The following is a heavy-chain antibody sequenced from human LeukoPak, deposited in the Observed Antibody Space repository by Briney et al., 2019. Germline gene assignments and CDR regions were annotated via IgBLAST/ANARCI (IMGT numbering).Heavy chain of an antibody. CDR3: ASPITGTTSGMDV. CDR1: GFTFSTYW. J-gene: IGHJ6*02. CDR2: ISSDGTTT. Sequence: PGGSLRLSCAAYGFTFSTYWMHWVRQAPGKGLVWVSRISSDGTTTRYADSVKGRFSISRDNAKNTLYLQMNSLRAEDTAVYYCASPITGTTSGMDVWGQGTTVTVSS. D-gene: IGHD1-7*01. V-gene: IGHV3-74*01.